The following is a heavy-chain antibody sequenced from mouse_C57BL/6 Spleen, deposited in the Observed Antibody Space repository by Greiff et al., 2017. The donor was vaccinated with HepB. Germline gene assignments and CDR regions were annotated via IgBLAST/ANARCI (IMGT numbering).Heavy chain of an antibody. Sequence: VQLQQPGAELVKPGASVKLSCKASGYTFTSYWMQWVKQRPGQGLEWIGEIDPSDSYTNYNQKFKGKATFTVDTSSSTAYMQLSSLTSEDSAVYYCARVELTYFDYWGQGTTLTVSS. CDR1: GYTFTSYW. V-gene: IGHV1-50*01. CDR3: ARVELTYFDY. CDR2: IDPSDSYT. D-gene: IGHD1-3*01. J-gene: IGHJ2*01.